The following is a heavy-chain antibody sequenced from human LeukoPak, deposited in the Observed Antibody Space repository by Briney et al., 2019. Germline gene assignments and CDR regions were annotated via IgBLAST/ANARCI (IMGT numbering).Heavy chain of an antibody. Sequence: PGGSLRLACAASGFTFSNAWVSWVRQAPGKGLEWVGRIKSKTDGGTTDYAAPVKGRFTISRDDSKNTLYLQMNSLKTEDTAVYYCTTGRTRYYVSSGYQYYFDYWGQGTLVTVSS. D-gene: IGHD3-22*01. CDR3: TTGRTRYYVSSGYQYYFDY. J-gene: IGHJ4*02. V-gene: IGHV3-15*01. CDR1: GFTFSNAW. CDR2: IKSKTDGGTT.